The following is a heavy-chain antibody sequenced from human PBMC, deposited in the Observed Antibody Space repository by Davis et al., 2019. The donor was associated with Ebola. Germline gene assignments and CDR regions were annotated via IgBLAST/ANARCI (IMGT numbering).Heavy chain of an antibody. CDR2: IYSGGST. CDR1: GFTVSSYY. J-gene: IGHJ5*02. V-gene: IGHV3-66*01. D-gene: IGHD2-2*01. Sequence: GSLRLSCAASGFTVSSYYMSWVRQAPGKGLEWVSVIYSGGSTYYADSVKGRFTISRDNSKNTLYLQMNSLRAEDTAVYYCARDVVPAALYGFGWFDPWGQGTLVTVSS. CDR3: ARDVVPAALYGFGWFDP.